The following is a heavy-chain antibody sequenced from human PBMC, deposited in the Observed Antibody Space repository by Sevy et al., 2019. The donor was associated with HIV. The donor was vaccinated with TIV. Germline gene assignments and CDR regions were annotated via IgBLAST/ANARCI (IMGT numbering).Heavy chain of an antibody. V-gene: IGHV3-33*08. CDR3: AGGGRYCGGDCYSIDY. J-gene: IGHJ4*02. D-gene: IGHD2-21*02. Sequence: GGSLRLSCAASGFTFSSYVMHWVRQAPGKGLEWVALIWYDGTIKYYADSVKGRFTIYRDNSKDTLFLQMNSLTPEDTAVYYCAGGGRYCGGDCYSIDYWGQGALVTVSS. CDR1: GFTFSSYV. CDR2: IWYDGTIK.